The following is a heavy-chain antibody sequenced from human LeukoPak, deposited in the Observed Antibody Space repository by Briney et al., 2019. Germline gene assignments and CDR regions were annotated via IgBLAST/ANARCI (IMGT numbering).Heavy chain of an antibody. D-gene: IGHD3-22*01. V-gene: IGHV4-38-2*02. CDR3: ARRDDSSGYHKIFDY. J-gene: IGHJ4*02. CDR2: IYHSGST. Sequence: PSETLSLTCTVSGYSISSGYYWGWIRQSPGKGLEWIGNIYHSGSTYYNPSLKSRVTISVDTSKNQFSLQLSSVTAADTAVYYCARRDDSSGYHKIFDYWGPGTLVTVSS. CDR1: GYSISSGYY.